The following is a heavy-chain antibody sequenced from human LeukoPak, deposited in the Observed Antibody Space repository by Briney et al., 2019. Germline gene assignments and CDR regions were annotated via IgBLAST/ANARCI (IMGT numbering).Heavy chain of an antibody. CDR1: GLTVSSNY. CDR3: ARGSQELGP. CDR2: IYSGSST. Sequence: GGSLRLSCAASGLTVSSNYMTWVRQGPGKGLEWVAVIYSGSSTDYADSVKGRFTISRDNSQNTLYLQMNRLRVEDTAVYYCARGSQELGPWGQGTLVTVSS. V-gene: IGHV3-66*01. D-gene: IGHD3-10*01. J-gene: IGHJ4*02.